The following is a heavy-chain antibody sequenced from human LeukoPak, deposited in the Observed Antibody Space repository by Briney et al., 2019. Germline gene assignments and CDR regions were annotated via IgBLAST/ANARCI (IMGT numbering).Heavy chain of an antibody. CDR1: GGSISSGGYS. J-gene: IGHJ4*02. V-gene: IGHV4-31*03. CDR3: AGHHPRNTVDF. D-gene: IGHD2-8*02. CDR2: IYYSGST. Sequence: SETLSLACTVSGGSISSGGYSWSWIRQHPGTGLEWIGYIYYSGSTYYNPSLKSRVTISVDTSKNQFSLKLSSVTAADTAVYYCAGHHPRNTVDFWGQGTLVTVSS.